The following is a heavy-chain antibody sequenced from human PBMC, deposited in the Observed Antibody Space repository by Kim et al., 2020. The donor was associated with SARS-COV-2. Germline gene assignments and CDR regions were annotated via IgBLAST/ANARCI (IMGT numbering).Heavy chain of an antibody. CDR3: AKDRARSIYYRSGPDV. V-gene: IGHV1-46*01. CDR1: GYTFTHYS. Sequence: ASVKVSCKTSGYTFTHYSIHWVRQAPGQGLEWMGFINPNDGSTSSPHEFQGRVSMTRDTSTDTVYMELRVLTSADTALYFCAKDRARSIYYRSGPDVWGQGTTITVSS. J-gene: IGHJ6*02. D-gene: IGHD3-10*01. CDR2: INPNDGST.